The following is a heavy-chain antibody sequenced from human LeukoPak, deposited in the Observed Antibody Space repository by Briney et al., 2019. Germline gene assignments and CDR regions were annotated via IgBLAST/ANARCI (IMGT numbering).Heavy chain of an antibody. CDR3: AEGHYDSSGYVFDY. V-gene: IGHV3-30*02. Sequence: GGSLRLSCAASGFTFSSYGMHWVRQAPGKGLEWVAFIRYDGSNKYYADSVKGRFTISRDNSKNTLYLQMNSLRAEDTAVYYCAEGHYDSSGYVFDYWGQGTLVTVSS. CDR1: GFTFSSYG. D-gene: IGHD3-22*01. J-gene: IGHJ4*02. CDR2: IRYDGSNK.